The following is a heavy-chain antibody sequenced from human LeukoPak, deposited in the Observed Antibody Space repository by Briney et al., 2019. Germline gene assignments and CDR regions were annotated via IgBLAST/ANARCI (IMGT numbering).Heavy chain of an antibody. D-gene: IGHD3-10*01. J-gene: IGHJ6*03. V-gene: IGHV1-18*01. CDR3: AKNGGSGFFYYYMDV. CDR1: GYTFTSYG. CDR2: ISAYDGNT. Sequence: ASVKVSCKASGYTFTSYGISWVRQAPGQGLEWMGWISAYDGNTNYAQKLQGRVTMTTDTSTSTAYMELRSLRSDDTAVYYCAKNGGSGFFYYYMDVWGKGTTVTVSS.